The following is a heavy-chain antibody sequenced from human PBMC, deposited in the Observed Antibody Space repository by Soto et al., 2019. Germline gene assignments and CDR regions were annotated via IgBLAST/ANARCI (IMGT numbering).Heavy chain of an antibody. D-gene: IGHD6-6*01. J-gene: IGHJ5*02. V-gene: IGHV3-21*01. CDR3: ARGPFSPYSSSNSINWFDP. CDR1: GFTFSSYS. CDR2: ISSSSSYI. Sequence: PGGSLRLSCAASGFTFSSYSMNWVCQAPGKGLEWVSSISSSSSYIYYADSVKGRFTISRDNAKNSLYLQMNSLRAEDTAVYYCARGPFSPYSSSNSINWFDPWGQGTLVTVSS.